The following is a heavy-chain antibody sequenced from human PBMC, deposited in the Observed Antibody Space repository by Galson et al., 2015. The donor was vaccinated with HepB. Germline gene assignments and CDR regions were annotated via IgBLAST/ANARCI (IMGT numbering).Heavy chain of an antibody. J-gene: IGHJ4*02. CDR3: AREKVIRGVVISEEDY. D-gene: IGHD3-10*01. V-gene: IGHV3-30*04. CDR1: GFSFSSYD. CDR2: ISYDGGDK. Sequence: SLRLSCAASGFSFSSYDMHWVRQAPGEGLEWVAVISYDGGDKYYADSVKGRFTISRDDSKNTLYLQMNSLRPAETAVYYCAREKVIRGVVISEEDYWGQGTLVTVSS.